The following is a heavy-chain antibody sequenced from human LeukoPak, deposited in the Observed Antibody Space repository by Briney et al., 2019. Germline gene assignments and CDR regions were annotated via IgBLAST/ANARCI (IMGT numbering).Heavy chain of an antibody. V-gene: IGHV3-23*01. CDR2: ISGSGAST. Sequence: PGGSLRLSCAASGFTFSSYAMSWVRQAPGKGLEWVSAISGSGASTYYADSVKGRLTISRDNSKNTLYLQMNSLRAEDTAIYYCAKDKDYYYGSGSYSDYWGQGTLVTVSS. CDR3: AKDKDYYYGSGSYSDY. CDR1: GFTFSSYA. J-gene: IGHJ4*02. D-gene: IGHD3-10*01.